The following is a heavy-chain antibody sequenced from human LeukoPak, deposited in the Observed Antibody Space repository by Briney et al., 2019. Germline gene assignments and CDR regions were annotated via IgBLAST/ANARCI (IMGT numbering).Heavy chain of an antibody. CDR3: AKDFVPRGGSYFPGFDY. Sequence: PGGSLRLSCAASGFTFSTYEMSWVRQAPGKGLEWVSYISSSGSTIFYADSVKGRFTISRDNSKNTLYLQMNSLRTEDTAVYYCAKDFVPRGGSYFPGFDYWGQGTLVIVSS. V-gene: IGHV3-48*03. D-gene: IGHD1-26*01. CDR2: ISSSGSTI. CDR1: GFTFSTYE. J-gene: IGHJ4*02.